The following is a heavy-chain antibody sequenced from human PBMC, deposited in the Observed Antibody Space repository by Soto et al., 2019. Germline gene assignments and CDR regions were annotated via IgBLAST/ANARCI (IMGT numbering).Heavy chain of an antibody. D-gene: IGHD2-2*01. CDR1: GFTFSSYA. Sequence: GGSLRLSCAASGFTFSSYAMSWVRQAPGKGLEWVSAISGSGGSTYYADSVKGRFTISRDNSKNTLYLQMNSLRAEDTAVYYCAKAGAEDIVVVPAASSNYYYYMDFWGKGTTVTVSS. V-gene: IGHV3-23*01. J-gene: IGHJ6*03. CDR3: AKAGAEDIVVVPAASSNYYYYMDF. CDR2: ISGSGGST.